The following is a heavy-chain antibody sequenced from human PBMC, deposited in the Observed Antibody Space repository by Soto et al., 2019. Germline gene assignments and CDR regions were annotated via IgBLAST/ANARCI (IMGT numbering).Heavy chain of an antibody. Sequence: SGGSLRLSCAASGFTFSSYWMHWVRQAPGKGLVWVSRINSDGSSTSYADSVKGRFTISRDNAKNTPYLQMNSLRAEDTAVYYCAREPYYYDSSGGFDYWGQGTLVTVSS. CDR1: GFTFSSYW. CDR3: AREPYYYDSSGGFDY. V-gene: IGHV3-74*01. J-gene: IGHJ4*02. D-gene: IGHD3-22*01. CDR2: INSDGSST.